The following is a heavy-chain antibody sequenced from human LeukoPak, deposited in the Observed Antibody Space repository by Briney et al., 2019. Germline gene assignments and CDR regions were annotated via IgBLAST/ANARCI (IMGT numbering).Heavy chain of an antibody. CDR2: LTGSGRDT. D-gene: IGHD6-13*01. CDR1: GFTLTIYA. V-gene: IGHV3-23*01. J-gene: IGHJ4*02. Sequence: PGGSLRLSCAASGFTLTIYAVNWVRQAPGKGLDWVSSLTGSGRDTYYTDSVKGRFTISRDNSKNTLYLQMNSLRPDDTAVYYCAKIAATDPIDFWGQGTLVTVSS. CDR3: AKIAATDPIDF.